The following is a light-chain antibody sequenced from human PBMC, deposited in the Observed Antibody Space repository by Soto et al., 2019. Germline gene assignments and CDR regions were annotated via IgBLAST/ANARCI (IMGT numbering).Light chain of an antibody. CDR1: LPISNY. V-gene: IGKV1-27*01. Sequence: DIQRTQSPSSLSASVRYRATTTCRSSLPISNYLAWYQQKPGKIPNLLIYAASTLQAGVPSRFSGSGSGTDFTLTISSLQTEDVAAYYCKKYNSAPLTFGGGTKVDIK. CDR3: KKYNSAPLT. CDR2: AAS. J-gene: IGKJ4*01.